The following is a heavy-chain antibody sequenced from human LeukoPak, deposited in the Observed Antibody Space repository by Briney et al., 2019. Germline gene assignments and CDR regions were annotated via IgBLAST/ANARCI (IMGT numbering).Heavy chain of an antibody. D-gene: IGHD3-9*01. CDR3: ASVLTYYDILTGYYGGYFDY. Sequence: PSETLSLTCTVSGGSISSYYWSWIRQPAGKGLEWIGRIYTSGSTNYNPSLKSRVTISVDTSKNQFSLKLSSVTAADTAVYYCASVLTYYDILTGYYGGYFDYWGQGTLVTVSS. CDR2: IYTSGST. V-gene: IGHV4-4*07. J-gene: IGHJ4*02. CDR1: GGSISSYY.